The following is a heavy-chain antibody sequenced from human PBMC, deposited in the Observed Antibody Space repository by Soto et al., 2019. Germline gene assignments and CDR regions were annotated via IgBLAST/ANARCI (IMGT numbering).Heavy chain of an antibody. D-gene: IGHD2-15*01. CDR1: GFTFSSYG. V-gene: IGHV3-30*18. CDR2: ISYDGSNK. Sequence: QVQLVESGGGVVQPGRSLRLSCAASGFTFSSYGMHWVRQAPGKGLEWVAVISYDGSNKYYADSVKGRFTISRDNSKNTLYLQMYSLRAEDMAVYYCAKERDIVVVVAPLDYWGQGTLVTVSS. J-gene: IGHJ4*02. CDR3: AKERDIVVVVAPLDY.